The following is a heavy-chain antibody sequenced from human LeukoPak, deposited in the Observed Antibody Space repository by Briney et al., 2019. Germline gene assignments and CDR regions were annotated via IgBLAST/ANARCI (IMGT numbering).Heavy chain of an antibody. Sequence: SGGSLRLSCAASGFTFSSYSMNWVRQAPGKGREWVSSISSSSSYIYYADSVKGRFTISRDNAKNSLYLQMNSLRAEDTAVYYCARVTTVARRDAFDIWGQGTMVTVSS. CDR2: ISSSSSYI. J-gene: IGHJ3*02. D-gene: IGHD4-17*01. CDR3: ARVTTVARRDAFDI. CDR1: GFTFSSYS. V-gene: IGHV3-21*01.